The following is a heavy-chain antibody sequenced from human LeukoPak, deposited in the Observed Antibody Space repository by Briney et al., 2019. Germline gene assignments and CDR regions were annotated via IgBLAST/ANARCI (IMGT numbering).Heavy chain of an antibody. CDR3: AKGGLYGSGMKYYMDV. V-gene: IGHV4-4*07. Sequence: SETLSLTCTVSGGSISSYYWSWIRQPAGKGLEWIGRIYTSGSTNYNPSLKSRVTMSVDTSKNQFSLKLTSVTAADTAVYYCAKGGLYGSGMKYYMDVWGKGTTVTISS. CDR2: IYTSGST. J-gene: IGHJ6*03. D-gene: IGHD3-10*01. CDR1: GGSISSYY.